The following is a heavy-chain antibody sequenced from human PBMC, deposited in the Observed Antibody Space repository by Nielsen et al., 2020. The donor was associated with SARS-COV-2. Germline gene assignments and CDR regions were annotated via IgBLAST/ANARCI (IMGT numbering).Heavy chain of an antibody. Sequence: ASVKVSCKASGYTFTSYAMHWVRQAPGQRLEWMGRINAGNGNTKYSQKFQGRVAITRDTSASTAYMELSSLRSEDTAVYYCARDTRFLEWLFPDYWGQGTLVTVSS. V-gene: IGHV1-3*01. CDR3: ARDTRFLEWLFPDY. D-gene: IGHD3-3*01. CDR2: INAGNGNT. CDR1: GYTFTSYA. J-gene: IGHJ4*02.